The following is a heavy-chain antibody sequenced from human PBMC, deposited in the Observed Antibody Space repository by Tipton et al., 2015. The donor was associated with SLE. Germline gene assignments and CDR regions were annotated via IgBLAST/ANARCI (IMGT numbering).Heavy chain of an antibody. CDR2: IYYSGST. D-gene: IGHD2-15*01. CDR3: ARAEGSWDAFDI. CDR1: GGSISSYY. V-gene: IGHV4-59*01. Sequence: GLVKPSETLSLTCTVSGGSISSYYWSWIRQPPGRGLEWIGYIYYSGSTNYTPSLKSRVTISVDTSKNQFSLKLSSVTAADTAVYYCARAEGSWDAFDIWGQGTMVTVSS. J-gene: IGHJ3*02.